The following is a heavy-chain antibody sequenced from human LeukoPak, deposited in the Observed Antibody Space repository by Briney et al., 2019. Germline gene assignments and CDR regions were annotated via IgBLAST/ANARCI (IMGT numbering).Heavy chain of an antibody. V-gene: IGHV1-69*04. J-gene: IGHJ4*02. CDR3: AGHVEMATIGRDY. D-gene: IGHD5-24*01. CDR2: IIPILGIA. CDR1: GYTFTSYG. Sequence: SVKVSCKASGYTFTSYGISWVRQAPGQGLEWMGRIIPILGIANYAQKFQGRVTITADKSTSTAYMELSSLRSEDTAVYYCAGHVEMATIGRDYWGQGTLVTVSS.